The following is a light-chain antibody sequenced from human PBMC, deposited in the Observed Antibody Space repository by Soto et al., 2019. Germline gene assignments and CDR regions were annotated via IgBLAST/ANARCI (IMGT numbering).Light chain of an antibody. CDR1: QSLVHSDVNTY. V-gene: IGKV2-24*01. CDR3: KQATHFPLT. CDR2: KIS. J-gene: IGKJ3*01. Sequence: DIVMTPTPLSSPVTLGQPASISCRSSQSLVHSDVNTYLSWLQQRPGQPPRLIIDKISNRFSGVPERLSVSWGGTDSTPKISRVEAEDVVVYYCKQATHFPLTFGPGTKVDIK.